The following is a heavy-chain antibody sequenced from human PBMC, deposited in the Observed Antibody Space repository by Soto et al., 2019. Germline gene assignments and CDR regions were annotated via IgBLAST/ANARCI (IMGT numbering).Heavy chain of an antibody. J-gene: IGHJ4*02. D-gene: IGHD3-3*01. CDR2: IIPFDGTT. CDR3: ARSFTKSRRGGVAFDY. CDR1: GGTISSFA. V-gene: IGHV1-69*01. Sequence: QVQLVQSGAEVKKPGSSVKVSCTTSGGTISSFAIHWVRQAPGQGLEWMGGIIPFDGTTNYAEKFHGRVTITADASTSTAYMDLSSLRSDDTAVYYCARSFTKSRRGGVAFDYWGQGTLLTVSP.